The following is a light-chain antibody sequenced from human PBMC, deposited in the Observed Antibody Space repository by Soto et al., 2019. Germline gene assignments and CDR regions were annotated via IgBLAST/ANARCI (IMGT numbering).Light chain of an antibody. Sequence: DIQMTQSPSSLSASVGDRVTITCRASQSNSSYLNWYQQKPGKAPKLLIYAASSLQSGVPSRFSGSGSGTDFTLTISSLQPEDFSTYHCQQSYSTPFTFGPGTKVDIK. CDR1: QSNSSY. J-gene: IGKJ3*01. CDR3: QQSYSTPFT. V-gene: IGKV1-39*01. CDR2: AAS.